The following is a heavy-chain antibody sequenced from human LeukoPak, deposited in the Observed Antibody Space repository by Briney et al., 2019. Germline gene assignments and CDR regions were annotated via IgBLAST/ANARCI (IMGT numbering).Heavy chain of an antibody. D-gene: IGHD1-14*01. J-gene: IGHJ4*02. Sequence: GGSLRLSCSASGFTFTKYWMTWVRQAPGKGLEWVGNIKQDGSDKNYMDSVKGRFTISRDNTKNSVYLQMSSLRAEDTAVYYCAREVWGPEYWGQGTLVTVSS. V-gene: IGHV3-7*01. CDR1: GFTFTKYW. CDR3: AREVWGPEY. CDR2: IKQDGSDK.